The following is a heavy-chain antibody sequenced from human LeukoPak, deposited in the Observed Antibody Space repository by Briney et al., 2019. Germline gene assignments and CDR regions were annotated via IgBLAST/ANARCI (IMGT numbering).Heavy chain of an antibody. J-gene: IGHJ5*02. CDR3: ATERSSSRKWFDP. CDR1: GGSISSTNW. V-gene: IGHV4-4*02. Sequence: PSETLSLTCAVSGGSISSTNWWSWVRQPPGKGLEWIGEIYHSGSTNYNPSLRSRVTISVDKSKNQFSLEVSSVTAADTAVYYCATERSSSRKWFDPWGQGTLVTVSS. CDR2: IYHSGST. D-gene: IGHD1-14*01.